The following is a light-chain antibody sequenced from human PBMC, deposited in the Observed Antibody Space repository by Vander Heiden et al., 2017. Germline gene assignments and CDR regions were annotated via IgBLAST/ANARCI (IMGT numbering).Light chain of an antibody. V-gene: IGLV3-10*01. J-gene: IGLJ3*02. CDR3: YSTDSSGNQGV. CDR1: TLPKKF. Sequence: SYELTQPPSVSVSPGQPSRITSSGDTLPKKFAYWYQQKSGQAPVLVIFEDTKRPSGIPKRFSGSSSGTLATLTISGAQVEDEADYYCYSTDSSGNQGVFGGGTKVTVL. CDR2: EDT.